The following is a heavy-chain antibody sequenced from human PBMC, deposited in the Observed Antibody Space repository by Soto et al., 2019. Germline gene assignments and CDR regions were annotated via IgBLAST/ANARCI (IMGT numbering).Heavy chain of an antibody. J-gene: IGHJ3*02. CDR2: ISSSSSTI. V-gene: IGHV3-48*02. D-gene: IGHD6-13*01. CDR3: ATDGYSTRWYYDFDI. Sequence: TGGSLRLSCAASGFTFSSYTMNWVRQAPGKGLECVSYISSSSSTIYYADSVKGRFTISRDNAKNSLYLQMNSLRDEDTAVYYCATDGYSTRWYYDFDIWGQGTKVTV. CDR1: GFTFSSYT.